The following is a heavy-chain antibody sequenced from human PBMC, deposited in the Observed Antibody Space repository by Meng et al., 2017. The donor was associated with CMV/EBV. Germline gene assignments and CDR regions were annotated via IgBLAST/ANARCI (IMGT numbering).Heavy chain of an antibody. CDR3: GRDLTGERDQ. Sequence: VPLVESGGGLVQPGGSLRLSCADSGFTFSLYWMHWVRQVPGKGLVWVSRLNEDGSFTSYADSVKGRFTISRDNAKNTLYLQMNSLRVDDSGVYYCGRDLTGERDQWGQGTLVTVSS. D-gene: IGHD7-27*01. CDR2: LNEDGSFT. V-gene: IGHV3-74*03. CDR1: GFTFSLYW. J-gene: IGHJ4*02.